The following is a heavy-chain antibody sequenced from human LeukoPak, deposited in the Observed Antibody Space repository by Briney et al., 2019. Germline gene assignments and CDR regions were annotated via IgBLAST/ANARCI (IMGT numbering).Heavy chain of an antibody. CDR2: MSPNSGNT. CDR1: GYTFTSYD. J-gene: IGHJ3*02. V-gene: IGHV1-8*01. Sequence: ASVKVSCKASGYTFTSYDINWVRQATGQGLEWMGWMSPNSGNTGYAQKFQGRVTMTRNTSISTAYMELSSLRSDDTAVYYCARAGIAAAGTVAFDIWGQGTMVTVSS. CDR3: ARAGIAAAGTVAFDI. D-gene: IGHD6-13*01.